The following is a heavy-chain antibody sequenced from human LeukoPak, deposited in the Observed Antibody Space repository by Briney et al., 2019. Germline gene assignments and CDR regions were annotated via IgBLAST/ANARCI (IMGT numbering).Heavy chain of an antibody. D-gene: IGHD6-13*01. V-gene: IGHV3-7*03. CDR2: IDEAGSEI. CDR3: ASIPPAAAYLHH. J-gene: IGHJ1*01. Sequence: GGSLRLSCAASGFTFSRYWMNWVRQAPGKGLEWMANIDEAGSEIHYVASVKGRFTISRDNAKNSLYLQMNSLRAEDTAVYYCASIPPAAAYLHHWGQGTLVTVSS. CDR1: GFTFSRYW.